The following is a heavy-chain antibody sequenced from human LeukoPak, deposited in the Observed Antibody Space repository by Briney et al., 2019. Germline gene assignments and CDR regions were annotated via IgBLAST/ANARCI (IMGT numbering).Heavy chain of an antibody. V-gene: IGHV1-69*05. Sequence: SSVKVSCKASGGTFSSYAISWVRQAPGQGLEWMGRIIPIFGTANYAQKFQGRVTITTDESTSTAYMELSSLRSEDTAVYYCARARHIVVVTAPKGAFDIWGQGTMVTVSS. CDR1: GGTFSSYA. CDR3: ARARHIVVVTAPKGAFDI. J-gene: IGHJ3*02. CDR2: IIPIFGTA. D-gene: IGHD2-21*02.